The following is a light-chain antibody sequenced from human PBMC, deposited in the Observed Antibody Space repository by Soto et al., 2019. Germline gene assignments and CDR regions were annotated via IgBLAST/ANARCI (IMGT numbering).Light chain of an antibody. J-gene: IGKJ1*01. Sequence: DIVLTKSPATMTLSPGERATPSGRAGQNIRNNLAWYQQKPGQAPRRLFYGASSRATGIPDRFSGSGSGTDFTLTISRLEPEDFAVYYCQQYGSSPRTFGQGTKVDIK. CDR1: QNIRNN. CDR2: GAS. V-gene: IGKV3-20*01. CDR3: QQYGSSPRT.